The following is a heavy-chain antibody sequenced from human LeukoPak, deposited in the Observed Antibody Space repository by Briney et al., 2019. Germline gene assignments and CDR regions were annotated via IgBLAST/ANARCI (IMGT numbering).Heavy chain of an antibody. D-gene: IGHD2-21*01. J-gene: IGHJ4*02. V-gene: IGHV3-23*01. CDR2: IYENGGTT. Sequence: GGSLRPSCVGSGFTFRSHAMSWVRQAPEKGLEFVSGIYENGGTTYYADSVKGRFSISRDNSKNTLYLQMDSLRGEDTAVYYCAKDFRIGYSAHFDYWGQGALVTVSS. CDR3: AKDFRIGYSAHFDY. CDR1: GFTFRSHA.